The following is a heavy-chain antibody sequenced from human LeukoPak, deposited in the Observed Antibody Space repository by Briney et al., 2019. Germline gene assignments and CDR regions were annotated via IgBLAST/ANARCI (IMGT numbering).Heavy chain of an antibody. Sequence: PSETLSLTCAVYGGSFSGYSWNWIRQPPGKGLEWIGEINHSGSTNYNPSLKSRVTISVDTSKNQFSLKLSSVTAADTAVYYCARSWRWRAFDIWGQGTMVTVSS. D-gene: IGHD5-24*01. CDR3: ARSWRWRAFDI. V-gene: IGHV4-34*01. J-gene: IGHJ3*02. CDR1: GGSFSGYS. CDR2: INHSGST.